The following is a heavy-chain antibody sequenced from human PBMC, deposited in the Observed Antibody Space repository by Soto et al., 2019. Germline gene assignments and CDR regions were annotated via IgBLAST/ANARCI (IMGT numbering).Heavy chain of an antibody. D-gene: IGHD6-19*01. J-gene: IGHJ6*02. CDR1: GFTFSSYG. V-gene: IGHV3-30*18. Sequence: GGSLRLSCAASGFTFSSYGMHWVRQAPGKGLEWVAVISYDGSNKYYADSVKGRFTISRDNSKNTLYLQMNSLRAEDTAVYYCAKEVYSSGWLGGMDYYYYYGMDVWGQGTTVTVSS. CDR2: ISYDGSNK. CDR3: AKEVYSSGWLGGMDYYYYYGMDV.